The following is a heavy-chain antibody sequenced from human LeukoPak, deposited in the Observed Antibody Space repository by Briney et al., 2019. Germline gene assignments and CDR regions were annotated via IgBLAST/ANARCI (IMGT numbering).Heavy chain of an antibody. CDR3: AKGSTTVTPPLDFDY. J-gene: IGHJ4*02. CDR2: ISGSGSST. V-gene: IGHV3-23*01. Sequence: GGSLRLSCAASGFTFTSYGMSWVRQAPGKGLEWVSGISGSGSSTYYADSVKGRFTISRDNSKNTLYLHMNSLRAEDTAVYYCAKGSTTVTPPLDFDYWGQGTLVTVSS. D-gene: IGHD4-17*01. CDR1: GFTFTSYG.